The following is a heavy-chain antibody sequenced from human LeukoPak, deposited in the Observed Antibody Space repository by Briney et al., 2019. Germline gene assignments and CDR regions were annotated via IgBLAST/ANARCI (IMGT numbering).Heavy chain of an antibody. J-gene: IGHJ6*03. CDR1: GFTFSSYW. Sequence: GGSLRLSCAASGFTFSSYWMHWVRQAPGKGLVWVSRINSDGSSTSYADSVKGRFTISRDNAKNTLYLRMNSLRAEDTAVYYCARRPWGGDQHMDVWGKGTTVTVSS. D-gene: IGHD2-21*01. CDR2: INSDGSST. V-gene: IGHV3-74*01. CDR3: ARRPWGGDQHMDV.